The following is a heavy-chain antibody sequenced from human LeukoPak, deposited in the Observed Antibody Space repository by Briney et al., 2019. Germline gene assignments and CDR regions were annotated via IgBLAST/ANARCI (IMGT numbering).Heavy chain of an antibody. CDR2: IIPIFGTA. J-gene: IGHJ4*02. D-gene: IGHD3-3*01. CDR1: GGTFSSYA. V-gene: IGHV1-69*13. CDR3: ASPPPEISGVAAFDY. Sequence: SVKVSCKASGGTFSSYAISWVRQAPGQGLEWMGGIIPIFGTANYAQKFQGSVTITADESTSTAYMELSSLRSEDTAVYYCASPPPEISGVAAFDYWGQGILVTVSS.